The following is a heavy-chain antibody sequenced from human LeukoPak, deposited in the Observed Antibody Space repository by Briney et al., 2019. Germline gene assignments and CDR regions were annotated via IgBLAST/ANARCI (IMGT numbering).Heavy chain of an antibody. V-gene: IGHV3-21*01. D-gene: IGHD2-15*01. Sequence: GGSLRLSCAASGFTFSSYSMNWVRQAPGKGLEWVSSISSSSSYIYYADSVKGRSTISRDNAKNSLYLQMNSLRAEDTAVYYCARGSANAFDIWGQGTMVTVSS. J-gene: IGHJ3*02. CDR1: GFTFSSYS. CDR2: ISSSSSYI. CDR3: ARGSANAFDI.